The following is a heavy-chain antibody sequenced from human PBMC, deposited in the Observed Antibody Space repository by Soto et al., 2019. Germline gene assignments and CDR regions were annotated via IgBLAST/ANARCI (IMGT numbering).Heavy chain of an antibody. Sequence: GGSLRLSCAASGFSFSGLGIHWVRQAPGKGLEWVALVTYDVSSKFYADSVKGRFTISRDNSKKTVYLQMNSLRAEDTAVYYCAVLNTVTTPSDYWGQGTLVTVSS. CDR1: GFSFSGLG. CDR3: AVLNTVTTPSDY. D-gene: IGHD4-17*01. J-gene: IGHJ4*02. V-gene: IGHV3-30*03. CDR2: VTYDVSSK.